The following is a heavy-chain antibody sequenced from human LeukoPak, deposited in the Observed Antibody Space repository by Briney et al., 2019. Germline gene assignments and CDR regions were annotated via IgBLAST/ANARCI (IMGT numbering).Heavy chain of an antibody. V-gene: IGHV3-30*01. J-gene: IGHJ4*02. Sequence: GGSPRLSCAASGFTFSNYAMHWVRQAPGKGLEWVAVISNVETNTYYADSVKGRFTISRDNSKNTLYLQLNSLRAEDTSVYYCARDSTYYYASGSSGPHYFDSWGQGTLVTVSS. D-gene: IGHD3-10*01. CDR3: ARDSTYYYASGSSGPHYFDS. CDR1: GFTFSNYA. CDR2: ISNVETNT.